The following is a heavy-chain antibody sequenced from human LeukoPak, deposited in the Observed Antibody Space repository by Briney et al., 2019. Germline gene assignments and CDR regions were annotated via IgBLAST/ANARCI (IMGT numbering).Heavy chain of an antibody. D-gene: IGHD3-3*02. J-gene: IGHJ6*02. CDR1: VFTHINNY. V-gene: IGHV3-66*01. CDR2: ICSGGST. Sequence: GWALRLSCASSVFTHINNYMSWVRPARGKGLEWVSLICSGGSTYYADSVRGRFAISRDSSKNTLYLQLNSLRAEDTAVYYCAAFSHKGVWGQGTTVTVSS. CDR3: AAFSHKGV.